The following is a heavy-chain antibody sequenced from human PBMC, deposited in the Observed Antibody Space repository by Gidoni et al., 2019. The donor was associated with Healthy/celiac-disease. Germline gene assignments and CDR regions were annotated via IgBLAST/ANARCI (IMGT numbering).Heavy chain of an antibody. D-gene: IGHD1-26*01. CDR3: ARGVGATPSY. Sequence: QVQLVESGGGVVQPGRSLRLSCAASGFTFSVYAMHWVRQAPGKGLEWVAVISYDGSNKSYADSVKGRFTISRDNSKNTLYLQMNSLRAEDTAVYYCARGVGATPSYWGQGTLVTVSS. CDR1: GFTFSVYA. J-gene: IGHJ4*02. V-gene: IGHV3-30-3*01. CDR2: ISYDGSNK.